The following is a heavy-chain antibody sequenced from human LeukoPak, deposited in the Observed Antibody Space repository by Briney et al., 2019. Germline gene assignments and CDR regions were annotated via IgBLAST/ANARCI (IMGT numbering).Heavy chain of an antibody. CDR3: AIVVRYSDAFDI. CDR2: IIPILGIA. CDR1: GGTFSSYA. V-gene: IGHV1-69*04. D-gene: IGHD2-15*01. Sequence: SVKVSCKASGGTFSSYAISWVRQAPGQGLEWMGRIIPILGIANYAQKFQGRVTITADKSTSTAYMELSSLRSEDTAVYYCAIVVRYSDAFDIWGQGTMVTVSS. J-gene: IGHJ3*02.